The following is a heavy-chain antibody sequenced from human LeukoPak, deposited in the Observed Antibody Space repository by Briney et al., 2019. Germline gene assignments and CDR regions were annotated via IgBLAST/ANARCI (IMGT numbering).Heavy chain of an antibody. Sequence: GGSLRLSCAASGFTFSRYSMNWVRQAPGKGPEWISYISNDRSTIADSVKGRFTISRDNAKNSLYLQMNSLRAEDTAVYYCARDNDWLFDYWGQGTLVTVSS. D-gene: IGHD3-9*01. V-gene: IGHV3-48*01. CDR1: GFTFSRYS. CDR3: ARDNDWLFDY. CDR2: ISNDRSTI. J-gene: IGHJ4*02.